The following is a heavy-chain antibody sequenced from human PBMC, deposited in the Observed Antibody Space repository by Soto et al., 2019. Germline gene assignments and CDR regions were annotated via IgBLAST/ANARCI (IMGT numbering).Heavy chain of an antibody. CDR1: GGSISGYY. CDR3: ARQQLLTFYYALDV. CDR2: IYYRGST. V-gene: IGHV4-59*07. D-gene: IGHD2-2*01. J-gene: IGHJ6*02. Sequence: QVQLQESGPGLVKPSDTLSLTCTVSGGSISGYYWSWIRQSPGKGLEYIGYIYYRGSTNYNPSLKSRVTMAVDTSRNPFSLKVNSVTAADTAVYYCARQQLLTFYYALDVWCHGTPVNVSS.